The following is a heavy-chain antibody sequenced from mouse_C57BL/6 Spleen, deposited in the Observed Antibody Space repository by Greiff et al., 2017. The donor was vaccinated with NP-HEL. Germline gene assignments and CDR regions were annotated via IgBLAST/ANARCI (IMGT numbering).Heavy chain of an antibody. CDR3: ARSHRPLDY. V-gene: IGHV1-72*01. D-gene: IGHD3-1*01. J-gene: IGHJ2*01. CDR1: GYTFTSYW. CDR2: INPNSGGT. Sequence: QVHVKQSGAELVKPGASVKLSCKASGYTFTSYWMHWVKQRPGRGLEWIGRINPNSGGTKYNEKFKSKATLTVDKPSSTAYMQLSSLTSEDSAVYYSARSHRPLDYWGQGTTLTVSS.